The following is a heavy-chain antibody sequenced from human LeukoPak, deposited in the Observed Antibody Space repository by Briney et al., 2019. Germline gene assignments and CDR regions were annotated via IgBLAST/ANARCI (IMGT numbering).Heavy chain of an antibody. D-gene: IGHD6-19*01. CDR1: GFTFSSYG. J-gene: IGHJ4*02. CDR3: ATLCSVPFIAVAGAYFDY. V-gene: IGHV3-30*02. CDR2: IRYDGSNK. Sequence: GGSLRLSCAASGFTFSSYGMHWVRQAPGKGLEWVAFIRYDGSNKYYADSVKGRFTISRDNSKNTLYLQMNSLRAEDTAVYYCATLCSVPFIAVAGAYFDYWGQGTLVTVSS.